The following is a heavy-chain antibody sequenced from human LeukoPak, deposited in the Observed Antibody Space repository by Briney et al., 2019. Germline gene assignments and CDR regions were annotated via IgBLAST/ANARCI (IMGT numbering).Heavy chain of an antibody. V-gene: IGHV1-3*04. D-gene: IGHD3-3*01. J-gene: IGHJ5*02. CDR3: AGTGAYYGWFDP. Sequence: ASVKVSCKASGHTSTTYDIHWVRQAPGQSLEWMGWISTPSGQTEYSQKSQGRVTITRDTSTSTAYLEVDSLRSEDTAVYYCAGTGAYYGWFDPWGQGTLVTVSS. CDR1: GHTSTTYD. CDR2: ISTPSGQT.